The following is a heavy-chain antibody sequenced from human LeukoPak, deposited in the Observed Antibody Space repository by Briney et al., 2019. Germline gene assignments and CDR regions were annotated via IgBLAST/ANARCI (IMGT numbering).Heavy chain of an antibody. V-gene: IGHV1-69*13. D-gene: IGHD3-22*01. J-gene: IGHJ4*02. CDR1: GGTFSSYA. CDR3: AREEGRGNYYDSSGYYFDY. Sequence: SVKVSCKASGGTFSSYAISWVRQAPGQGLEWMGGIIPIFGTANYAQKFQGRVTITADESTSTAYMELSSLRSEDTAVYYCAREEGRGNYYDSSGYYFDYWGQGTLVTVSS. CDR2: IIPIFGTA.